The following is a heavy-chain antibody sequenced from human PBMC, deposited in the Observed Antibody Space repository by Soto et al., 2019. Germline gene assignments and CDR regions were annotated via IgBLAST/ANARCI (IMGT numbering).Heavy chain of an antibody. V-gene: IGHV3-23*01. J-gene: IGHJ5*02. CDR3: AKGVADRGVQS. CDR1: GFTFSTYA. Sequence: PGGSLRLSCAASGFTFSTYAMARVLQAPGKGLEWVSGVSASGLNTDYADPVKGRFYISRDNSKNTVSLHMNSLRVEDTAVYHCAKGVADRGVQSWGQGTLVTVSS. D-gene: IGHD2-8*01. CDR2: VSASGLNT.